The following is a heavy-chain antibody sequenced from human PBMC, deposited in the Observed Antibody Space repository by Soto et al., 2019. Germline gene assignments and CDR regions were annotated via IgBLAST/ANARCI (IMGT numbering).Heavy chain of an antibody. CDR2: ISSSSSYI. J-gene: IGHJ4*02. CDR1: GFTFISYS. Sequence: GGSLRLSCAASGFTFISYSMNWVLQAPWKGLEWVSSISSSSSYIYYADSVKGRFTISRDNAKNSLYLQMNSLRAEDTAVYYCARVPPLMTTVTTGAYWGQGTLVTVSS. V-gene: IGHV3-21*01. D-gene: IGHD4-17*01. CDR3: ARVPPLMTTVTTGAY.